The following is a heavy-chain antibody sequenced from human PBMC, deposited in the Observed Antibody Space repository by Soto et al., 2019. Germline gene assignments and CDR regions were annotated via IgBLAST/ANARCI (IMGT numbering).Heavy chain of an antibody. CDR2: IYYSGST. CDR1: GGSISSGGYY. CDR3: AREWGHCSGGSCYNGFVIDY. Sequence: TLSLTCTVSGGSISSGGYYWSWIRQHPGKGLEWIGYIYYSGSTYYNPSLKSRVTISVDTSKNQFSLKLSSVTAADTAVYYCAREWGHCSGGSCYNGFVIDYWGQGTLVTVSS. V-gene: IGHV4-31*03. J-gene: IGHJ4*02. D-gene: IGHD2-15*01.